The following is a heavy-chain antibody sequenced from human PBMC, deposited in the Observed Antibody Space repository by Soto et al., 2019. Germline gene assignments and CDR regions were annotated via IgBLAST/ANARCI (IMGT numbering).Heavy chain of an antibody. CDR2: ISYDGSNK. D-gene: IGHD3-22*01. CDR1: GFTFSSYG. V-gene: IGHV3-30*18. J-gene: IGHJ4*02. Sequence: PGGSLRLSCAASGFTFSSYGMHWVRQAPGKGLEWVAVISYDGSNKYYADSVKGRFTISRGNSKNTLYLQMNSLRAEDTAVYYCAKDLFTYYYDSSGYTFDYWGQGTLVTVSS. CDR3: AKDLFTYYYDSSGYTFDY.